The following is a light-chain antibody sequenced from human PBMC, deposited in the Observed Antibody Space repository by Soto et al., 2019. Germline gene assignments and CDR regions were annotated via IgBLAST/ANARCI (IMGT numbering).Light chain of an antibody. CDR3: MQASQLRT. V-gene: IGKV2-24*01. J-gene: IGKJ1*01. CDR2: QIS. CDR1: ESLRHKDGNTY. Sequence: IVFTKTPLSSPVTLGQPASFSCRSSESLRHKDGNTYLSWLHQRPGQPPRLLIYQISERLSGVPDRFSGSGAGTNFTLKISRVEAEDIVIFYCMQASQLRTFGQGTKVDXK.